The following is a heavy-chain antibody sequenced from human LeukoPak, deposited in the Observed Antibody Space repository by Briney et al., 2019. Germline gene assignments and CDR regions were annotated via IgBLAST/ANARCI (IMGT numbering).Heavy chain of an antibody. CDR3: AKDRESSGYYYSYAFDI. J-gene: IGHJ3*02. V-gene: IGHV3-9*01. CDR1: GFTFDDYA. D-gene: IGHD3-22*01. Sequence: PGRSLRLSCAASGFTFDDYAMHWVRQAPGKGLEWVSGISWNSGSIGYADSVKGRFTISRDNAKNSLYLQMNSLRAEDTALYYCAKDRESSGYYYSYAFDIWGQATMVTVSS. CDR2: ISWNSGSI.